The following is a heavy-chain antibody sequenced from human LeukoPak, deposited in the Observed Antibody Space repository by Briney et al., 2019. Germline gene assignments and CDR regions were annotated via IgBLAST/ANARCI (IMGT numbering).Heavy chain of an antibody. J-gene: IGHJ5*02. CDR3: ARTGIAARPTVWFDP. V-gene: IGHV3-74*01. CDR1: GFTFSSYW. Sequence: GGSLRLSCAASGFTFSSYWMHWVRQAPGKGLVWVSSINSDGSSTNYADSVKGRFSISRDNAKNTLYLQMNSLRAEDTAVYYCARTGIAARPTVWFDPWGQGTLVTVSS. CDR2: INSDGSST. D-gene: IGHD6-6*01.